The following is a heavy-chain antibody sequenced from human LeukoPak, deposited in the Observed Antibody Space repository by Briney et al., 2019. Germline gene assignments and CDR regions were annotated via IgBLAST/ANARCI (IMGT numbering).Heavy chain of an antibody. CDR1: GFTFSSYA. CDR2: ISYDGSNK. J-gene: IGHJ4*02. Sequence: PGRSLRLSCAASGFTFSSYAMHWVRQAPGKGLEWVAVISYDGSNKYYADSVKGRFTISRDNSKNTLYLQMNSLRAEDTAEYYCARDGIVGSYYFDYWGQGTLVTVSS. V-gene: IGHV3-30-3*01. CDR3: ARDGIVGSYYFDY. D-gene: IGHD1-26*01.